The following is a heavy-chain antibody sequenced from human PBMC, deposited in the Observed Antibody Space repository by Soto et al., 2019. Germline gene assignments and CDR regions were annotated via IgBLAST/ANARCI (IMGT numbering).Heavy chain of an antibody. CDR3: ARGRRRRVPAVISHVGGAPGYGYGFAY. Sequence: TSETQPVRYAVFEGNCRDYCWSWIRQTTKKGLEWIGEINHSGSTNYNPSLKSRVTISVDTSKNQFSLKLSSVTAADTAVYYCARGRRRRVPAVISHVGGAPGYGYGFAYWGQGTLVIVS. CDR1: EGNCRDYC. D-gene: IGHD2-2*01. CDR2: INHSGST. J-gene: IGHJ4*02. V-gene: IGHV4-34*01.